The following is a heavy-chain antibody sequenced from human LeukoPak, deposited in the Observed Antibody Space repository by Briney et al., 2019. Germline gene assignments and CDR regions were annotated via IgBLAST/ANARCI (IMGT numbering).Heavy chain of an antibody. J-gene: IGHJ5*02. CDR2: LYYDGSS. V-gene: IGHV4-39*02. D-gene: IGHD6-19*01. Sequence: SETLSLTCIVSGGSISSGPSYWDWSRQPPGKGLEWIGRLYYDGSSYYNPSLKSRVNISPDTSRNHFSLKLTFVTAADTALYYCTNSRWLAWYMDPWGQGTLVTVSS. CDR1: GGSISSGPSY. CDR3: TNSRWLAWYMDP.